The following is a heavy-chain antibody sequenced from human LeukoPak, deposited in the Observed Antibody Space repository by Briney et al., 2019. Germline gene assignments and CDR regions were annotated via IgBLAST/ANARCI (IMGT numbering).Heavy chain of an antibody. Sequence: GGSLRLSCAASGFTFSSYSMNWVRQAPGKGLEWVSSISSSSSYIYYADSVKGRFTISRDNSKNTLYLQMNSLRAEDTAVYYCARDHAPSGVGDAFDIWGQGTMVTVSS. CDR2: ISSSSSYI. D-gene: IGHD7-27*01. V-gene: IGHV3-21*04. J-gene: IGHJ3*02. CDR1: GFTFSSYS. CDR3: ARDHAPSGVGDAFDI.